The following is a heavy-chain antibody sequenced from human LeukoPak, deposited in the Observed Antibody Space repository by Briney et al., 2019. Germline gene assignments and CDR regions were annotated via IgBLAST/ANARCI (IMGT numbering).Heavy chain of an antibody. V-gene: IGHV3-53*01. CDR3: ARKGQSVAGTLTFDY. CDR1: GFTVSSNY. D-gene: IGHD6-19*01. Sequence: PGGSLRLSCAASGFTVSSNYMSWVRQAPGKGLEWVSVIYSGGSTYYADSVKGRFTISRDNSKNTLYLQMNSLRAEDTAEYYCARKGQSVAGTLTFDYWGQGTLVTVSS. CDR2: IYSGGST. J-gene: IGHJ4*02.